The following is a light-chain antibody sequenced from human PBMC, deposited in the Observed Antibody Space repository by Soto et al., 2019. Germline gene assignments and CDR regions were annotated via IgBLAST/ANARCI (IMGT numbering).Light chain of an antibody. Sequence: RATFSCRASQSGSSNYLAWYQQKPGQAPRFLNYSASSRATGIPDRFSGSGSGTDFTLTISRLEPEDFAVYCCQQYGRSPTTFGQGTKADIK. V-gene: IGKV3-20*01. J-gene: IGKJ1*01. CDR1: QSGSSNY. CDR2: SAS. CDR3: QQYGRSPTT.